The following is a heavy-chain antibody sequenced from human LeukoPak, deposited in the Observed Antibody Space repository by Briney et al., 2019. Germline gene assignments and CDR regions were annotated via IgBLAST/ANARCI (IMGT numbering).Heavy chain of an antibody. Sequence: ASVKVSCMASGYTFTSYGISWVRQAPGQGLEWMGWISAYNGNTNYAQKLQGRVTMTTDTSTSTAYMELRSLRSDDPAVYYCAREIGQWLVPYYYYYGMDVWGQGTTVTVSS. D-gene: IGHD6-19*01. V-gene: IGHV1-18*01. J-gene: IGHJ6*02. CDR3: AREIGQWLVPYYYYYGMDV. CDR1: GYTFTSYG. CDR2: ISAYNGNT.